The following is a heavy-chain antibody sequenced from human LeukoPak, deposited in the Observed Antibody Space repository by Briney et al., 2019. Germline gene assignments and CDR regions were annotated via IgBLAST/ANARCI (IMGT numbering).Heavy chain of an antibody. CDR2: ISSSSSTI. D-gene: IGHD6-13*01. Sequence: GGSLRLSCAASGFTFSSYSMNWVRQAPGKGLEWVSYISSSSSTIYYADSVKGRFTISRDNAKNSLYLQMNSLRAEDTAVYYCAREYSSSWYVVDYWGQGTLVTVSS. V-gene: IGHV3-48*01. CDR3: AREYSSSWYVVDY. J-gene: IGHJ4*02. CDR1: GFTFSSYS.